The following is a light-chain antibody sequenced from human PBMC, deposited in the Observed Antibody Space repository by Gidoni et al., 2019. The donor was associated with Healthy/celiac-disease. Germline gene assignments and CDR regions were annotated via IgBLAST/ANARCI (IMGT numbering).Light chain of an antibody. CDR1: QSVSSSY. CDR3: QQYGSSPWT. V-gene: IGKV3-20*01. J-gene: IGKJ1*01. Sequence: EIVMTQSLGTLSLSPGERATLSCRAGQSVSSSYLAWYQQKPGKAPRLFIYGASSRSTGIPDRFSGSGSGTDFTLTISRLEPEDFAVYYCQQYGSSPWTFGQGTKVEIK. CDR2: GAS.